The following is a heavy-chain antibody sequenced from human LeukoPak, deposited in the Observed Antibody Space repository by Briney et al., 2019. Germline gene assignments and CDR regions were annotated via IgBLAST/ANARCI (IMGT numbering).Heavy chain of an antibody. J-gene: IGHJ3*02. CDR2: ISYSGDTT. V-gene: IGHV3-23*01. CDR3: ARAGDGFDI. CDR1: GFTFSSNA. Sequence: GGSLRLSCAASGFTFSSNAMSWVRQAPGKGLEWVSAISYSGDTTYYADSVKGRFTISRDNSKNTLYLQMNSLRAEDTAVYYCARAGDGFDIWGQGTMVTVSS.